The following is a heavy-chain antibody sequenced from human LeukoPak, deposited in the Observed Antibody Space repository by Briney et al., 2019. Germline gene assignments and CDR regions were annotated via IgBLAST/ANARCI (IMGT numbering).Heavy chain of an antibody. CDR1: GFTFSDYW. V-gene: IGHV3-7*01. CDR2: IKQDGSEK. Sequence: GGSLRLSCAASGFTFSDYWMSWVRQAPGKGLEWVADIKQDGSEKFYVDSVEGRFTISRDNAKNSLYLQMNSLRADDTAVYYCARDYYGSGSHPFDYWGQGTLVTVSS. J-gene: IGHJ4*02. D-gene: IGHD3-10*01. CDR3: ARDYYGSGSHPFDY.